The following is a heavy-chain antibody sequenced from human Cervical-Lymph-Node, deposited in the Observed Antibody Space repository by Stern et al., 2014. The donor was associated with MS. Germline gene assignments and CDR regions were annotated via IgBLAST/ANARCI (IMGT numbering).Heavy chain of an antibody. CDR3: AREATRIIVGIDY. CDR2: LNPNSDDP. CDR1: GYDFTGFF. D-gene: IGHD2/OR15-2a*01. V-gene: IGHV1-2*06. Sequence: QVQLVQSGAKMKKPGASVKVSCKASGYDFTGFFIHWVRQVPGQGLEWMGRLNPNSDDPTYAQNFQDRVTLTRDTSISTAYLELSRWTSADTAVYYCAREATRIIVGIDYWGQGTQVTVSS. J-gene: IGHJ4*02.